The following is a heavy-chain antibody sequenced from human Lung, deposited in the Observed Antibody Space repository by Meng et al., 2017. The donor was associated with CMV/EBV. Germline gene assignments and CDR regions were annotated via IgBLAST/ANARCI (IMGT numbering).Heavy chain of an antibody. V-gene: IGHV1-2*02. CDR1: GYLFPGYY. CDR3: ARVLKLGTVAFAL. Sequence: ASXXVSXKASGYLFPGYYIHWVRQAPGQNLEWVGWIFPNNGGTKYAQNFQGRVTMTRDTSISTAYLELSRLRSDDTAVYYCARVLKLGTVAFALWGQGTMVTVSS. D-gene: IGHD7-27*01. J-gene: IGHJ3*01. CDR2: IFPNNGGT.